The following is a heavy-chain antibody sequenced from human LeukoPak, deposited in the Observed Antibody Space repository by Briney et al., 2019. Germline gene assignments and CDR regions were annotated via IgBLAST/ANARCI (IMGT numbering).Heavy chain of an antibody. J-gene: IGHJ3*02. V-gene: IGHV4-61*02. CDR3: ARVRTDTAMVTDAFDI. CDR2: IYTSGST. Sequence: SETLSLTCTVSGGSISSGSYYWSWIRQPAGKGLEWIGRIYTSGSTNYNPSPKSRVTISEDTSKNQFSLKLSSVTAADTAVYYCARVRTDTAMVTDAFDIWGQGTMVTVSS. D-gene: IGHD5-18*01. CDR1: GGSISSGSYY.